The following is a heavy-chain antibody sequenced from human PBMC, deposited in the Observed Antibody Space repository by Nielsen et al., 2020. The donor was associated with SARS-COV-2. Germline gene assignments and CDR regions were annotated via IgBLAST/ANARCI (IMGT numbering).Heavy chain of an antibody. CDR1: GFSFSDSS. J-gene: IGHJ3*02. Sequence: GGSLRLSCAASGFSFSDSSMHWVRQASGKGLEWLGRIRSKANDYATEYAASVKGRVIISRDDSKNTAYLLMNSLKIDDTAVHYCTRVNPTSGSWFDAFDIWGQGTLVTVSS. D-gene: IGHD1-26*01. V-gene: IGHV3-73*01. CDR2: IRSKANDYAT. CDR3: TRVNPTSGSWFDAFDI.